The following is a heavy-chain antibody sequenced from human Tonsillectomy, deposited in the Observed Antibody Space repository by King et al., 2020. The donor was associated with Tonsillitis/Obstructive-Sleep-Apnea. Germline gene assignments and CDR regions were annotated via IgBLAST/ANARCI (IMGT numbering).Heavy chain of an antibody. CDR2: ISYDGSYK. Sequence: VQLVESGGGVVQPGRSLRLSYAASGFTFSNFAMHWVRQAPGKGLEWVAVISYDGSYKDYGDSVKGRFTISRDKSNNTLYLQMNSLRAEDTAVYYCARTDYYYYYMDVWGRGTTVTVSS. CDR3: ARTDYYYYYMDV. J-gene: IGHJ6*03. V-gene: IGHV3-30*04. CDR1: GFTFSNFA.